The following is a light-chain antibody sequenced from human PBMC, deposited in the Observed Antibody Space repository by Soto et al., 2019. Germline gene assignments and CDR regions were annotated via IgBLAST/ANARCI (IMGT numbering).Light chain of an antibody. Sequence: QSVLTQPRAVSGSPGQSVTMSCTGTRSEVGGYNYVSWYQKLPGKAPKLMIYDVSKRPSGVPDRFSGSKSGNTASLTISGLQAEDEADYYCCSFAGGYTFVFGSGTKVTVL. CDR1: RSEVGGYNY. J-gene: IGLJ1*01. CDR2: DVS. V-gene: IGLV2-11*01. CDR3: CSFAGGYTFV.